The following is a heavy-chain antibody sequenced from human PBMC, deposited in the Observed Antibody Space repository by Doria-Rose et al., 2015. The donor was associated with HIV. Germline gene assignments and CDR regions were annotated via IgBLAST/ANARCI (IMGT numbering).Heavy chain of an antibody. V-gene: IGHV1-8*02. J-gene: IGHJ4*02. Sequence: TSYDINWVRQATGHGLEWMGWINPNSGNTGYAQKFQGRVTMTRNTSISTAYMELSSLTSEDTAVYFCARGFSKLRGDSWGQGTLVTVSS. CDR2: INPNSGNT. D-gene: IGHD2-2*01. CDR1: TSYD. CDR3: ARGFSKLRGDS.